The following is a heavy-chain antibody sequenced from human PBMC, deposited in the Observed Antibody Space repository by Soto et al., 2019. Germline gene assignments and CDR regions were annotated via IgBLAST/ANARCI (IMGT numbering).Heavy chain of an antibody. Sequence: QVQLVQSGAEVKKPGSSVKVSCKASGGTFSSYAISWVRQAPGQGLEWMGGIIPIFGTAKYAQKFQGRVTITEDEDTSTADGELGSLRSEDTAVYYCAREGGVRGVTFDPWGQGTVVTVSS. CDR2: IIPIFGTA. CDR3: AREGGVRGVTFDP. J-gene: IGHJ5*02. D-gene: IGHD3-10*01. CDR1: GGTFSSYA. V-gene: IGHV1-69*01.